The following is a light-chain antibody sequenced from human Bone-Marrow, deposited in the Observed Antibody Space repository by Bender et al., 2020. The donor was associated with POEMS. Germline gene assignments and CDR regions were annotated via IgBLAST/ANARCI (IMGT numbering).Light chain of an antibody. Sequence: QSALTQPASVSGSPGQSITISCTGTSSDIGYYNYVSWYQQHPGKAPKVIIYAVNKRPSGVPDRFSGSKSGTSASLAITGLQAEDEGDYYCQSYDNSLGGWVFGGGTKLTVL. CDR1: SSDIGYYNY. J-gene: IGLJ3*02. V-gene: IGLV2-14*01. CDR3: QSYDNSLGGWV. CDR2: AVN.